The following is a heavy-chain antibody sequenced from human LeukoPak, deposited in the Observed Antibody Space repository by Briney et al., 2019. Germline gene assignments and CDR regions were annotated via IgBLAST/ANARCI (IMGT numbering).Heavy chain of an antibody. CDR1: GFTFSSYA. J-gene: IGHJ4*02. CDR2: ISHDGSNK. Sequence: GGSLRLSCAASGFTFSSYAMHWVRQAPGKGLEWVAVISHDGSNKYYADSVEGRFTISRDNSKNTLYLQMNSLRAEDTAVYYCVTVVKRHYWGQGTLVTVSS. CDR3: VTVVKRHY. V-gene: IGHV3-30*14. D-gene: IGHD4-23*01.